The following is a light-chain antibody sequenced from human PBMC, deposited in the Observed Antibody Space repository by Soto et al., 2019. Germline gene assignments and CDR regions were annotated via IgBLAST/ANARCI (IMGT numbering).Light chain of an antibody. Sequence: IQIGQCPTSLSASVGDTYTMTCRASPSISTQLHCYQQNLEKDPNHLIYAASTLQNGLPSRFSGSGSGTDFTLTITSLQPGDFATYFCQHGYSTPLTFGGGTKVDIK. CDR2: AAS. V-gene: IGKV1-39*01. CDR1: PSISTQ. CDR3: QHGYSTPLT. J-gene: IGKJ4*01.